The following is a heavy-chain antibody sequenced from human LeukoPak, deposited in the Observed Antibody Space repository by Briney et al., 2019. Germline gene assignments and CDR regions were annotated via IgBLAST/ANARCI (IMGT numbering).Heavy chain of an antibody. CDR2: INSDGSRT. CDR1: GFTFSSYW. V-gene: IGHV3-74*01. Sequence: GGSLRLSCAASGFTFSSYWMHWVRQAPGKGLVWVSRINSDGSRTDYADSVKGRFTISRGNAKNTLYLQMNSLRAEDTAVYYCARAGYYRFDYWGQGTLVTVSS. J-gene: IGHJ4*02. CDR3: ARAGYYRFDY. D-gene: IGHD1-26*01.